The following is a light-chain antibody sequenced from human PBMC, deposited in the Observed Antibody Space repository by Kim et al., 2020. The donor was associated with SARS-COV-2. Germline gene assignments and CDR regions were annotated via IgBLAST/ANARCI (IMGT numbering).Light chain of an antibody. CDR1: KLGDKY. CDR3: QAWDSSTAWV. Sequence: PGQTASITCSGDKLGDKYACWYQQKPGQSPVLVIYQDSKRPSGNPERFSGSNSGNTATLTISGTQAMDEADYYCQAWDSSTAWVFGGGTQLTVL. V-gene: IGLV3-1*01. CDR2: QDS. J-gene: IGLJ3*02.